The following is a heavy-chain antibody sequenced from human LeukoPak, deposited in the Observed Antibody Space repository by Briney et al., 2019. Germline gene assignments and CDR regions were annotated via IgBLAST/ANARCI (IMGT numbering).Heavy chain of an antibody. CDR3: AKSGHSTSSWFDP. Sequence: PGGSLRLSCAASGFTFSSYAMTWVRQAPGKGPEWVSAVTGSSGGTYYADSVKGRFTISRDDSKSTLYLQMNSLRVEDTAVYYCAKSGHSTSSWFDPWGQGTLVIVSS. V-gene: IGHV3-23*01. J-gene: IGHJ5*02. CDR2: VTGSSGGT. D-gene: IGHD6-6*01. CDR1: GFTFSSYA.